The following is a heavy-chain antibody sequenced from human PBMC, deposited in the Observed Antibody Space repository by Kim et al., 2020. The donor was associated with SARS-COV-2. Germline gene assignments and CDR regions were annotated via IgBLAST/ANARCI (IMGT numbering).Heavy chain of an antibody. D-gene: IGHD3-10*01. CDR1: GFTFSSYW. CDR2: IKQDGSEK. J-gene: IGHJ1*01. CDR3: ARGYRYYGSGSYGYFQH. Sequence: GGSLRLSCAASGFTFSSYWMSWVRQAPGKGLEWVANIKQDGSEKYYVDSVKGRFTISRDNAKNSLYLQMNSLRAEDTAVYYCARGYRYYGSGSYGYFQHWGQGTLVTVSS. V-gene: IGHV3-7*05.